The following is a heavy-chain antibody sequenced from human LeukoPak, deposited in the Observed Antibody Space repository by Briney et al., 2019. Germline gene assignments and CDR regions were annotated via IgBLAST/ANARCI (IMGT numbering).Heavy chain of an antibody. CDR3: TTDRILTGYYPY. Sequence: GSLRLSCAASGFTFSNAWMNWVRQAPGKGLEWVGRIKSKTDGGTTDYAAPVKGRFTNSRDDSKNTLYLQMNSLKTEDTAVYYCTTDRILTGYYPYWGQGTLVTVSS. J-gene: IGHJ4*02. D-gene: IGHD3-9*01. CDR1: GFTFSNAW. V-gene: IGHV3-15*07. CDR2: IKSKTDGGTT.